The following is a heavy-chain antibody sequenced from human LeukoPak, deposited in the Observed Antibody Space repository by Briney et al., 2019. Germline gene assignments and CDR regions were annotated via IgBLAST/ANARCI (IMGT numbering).Heavy chain of an antibody. V-gene: IGHV3-48*03. Sequence: GGSLRLSCAASGFTFSNYKMNWVRQAPGQGLEWVSYISSSGSAIYYTDSVKGRFTISRDNAKNSLYLQMNSLGAEDTAVYYCARSLGSGAAWGQGTLVTVSS. D-gene: IGHD2-15*01. CDR3: ARSLGSGAA. CDR1: GFTFSNYK. J-gene: IGHJ4*02. CDR2: ISSSGSAI.